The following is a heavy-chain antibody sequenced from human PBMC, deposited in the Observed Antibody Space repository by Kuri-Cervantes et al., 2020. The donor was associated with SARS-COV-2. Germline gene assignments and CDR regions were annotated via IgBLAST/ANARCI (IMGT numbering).Heavy chain of an antibody. D-gene: IGHD1-26*01. V-gene: IGHV1-18*01. J-gene: IGHJ4*02. CDR3: ARGHSALTRELLPFDY. CDR2: ISAYNGNT. CDR1: GYTFTSYG. Sequence: ASVKVSCKASGYTFTSYGISWVRQAPGQGLEWMGWISAYNGNTNYAQKLQGRVTMTTDTSTSTAYMELRSLRSDDTAVYYCARGHSALTRELLPFDYWGQGTLVTVSS.